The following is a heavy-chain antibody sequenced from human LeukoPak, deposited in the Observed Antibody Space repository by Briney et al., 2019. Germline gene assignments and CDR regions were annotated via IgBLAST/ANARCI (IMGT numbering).Heavy chain of an antibody. D-gene: IGHD3-22*01. CDR1: GYTFTSYA. Sequence: ASVKVSCKASGYTFTSYAMNWVRQAPGQGLEWMGWINTNTGNLTYAQGYTGRFVFSLDTSVSTAYLQISSLKAEDTAVYYCAETYYYDSSGLQLDYWGQGTLVTVSS. CDR2: INTNTGNL. CDR3: AETYYYDSSGLQLDY. J-gene: IGHJ4*02. V-gene: IGHV7-4-1*02.